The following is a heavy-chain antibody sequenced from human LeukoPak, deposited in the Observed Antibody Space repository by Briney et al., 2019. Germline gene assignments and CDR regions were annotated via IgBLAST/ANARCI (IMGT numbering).Heavy chain of an antibody. CDR3: ASYEKKGDLDY. V-gene: IGHV3-30-3*01. D-gene: IGHD3-3*01. CDR2: ISYDGSNK. J-gene: IGHJ4*02. Sequence: GGSLRLSCAASGFTLSSYAMHWVRQAPGKGLEWVAVISYDGSNKYYADSVKGRFTISRDNSKNTLYLQMNSLRAEDTAVYYCASYEKKGDLDYWGQGTLVTVSS. CDR1: GFTLSSYA.